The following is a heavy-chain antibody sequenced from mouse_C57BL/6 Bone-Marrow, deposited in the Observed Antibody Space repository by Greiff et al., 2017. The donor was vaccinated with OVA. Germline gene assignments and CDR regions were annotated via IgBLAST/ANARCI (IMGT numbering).Heavy chain of an antibody. V-gene: IGHV2-2*01. D-gene: IGHD2-4*01. J-gene: IGHJ2*01. CDR3: ARPAYYDYFDY. CDR2: IWSGGST. Sequence: VKLMESGPGLVQPSQSLSITCTVSGFSLTSYGVHWVRQSPGKGLEWLGVIWSGGSTDYNAAFISRLSISKDNSKSQVFFKMNSLQADDTAIYYCARPAYYDYFDYWGQGTTLTVSS. CDR1: GFSLTSYG.